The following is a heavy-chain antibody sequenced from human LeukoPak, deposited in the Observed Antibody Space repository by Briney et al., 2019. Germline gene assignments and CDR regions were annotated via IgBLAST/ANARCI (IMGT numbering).Heavy chain of an antibody. J-gene: IGHJ6*03. D-gene: IGHD1-7*01. Sequence: SETLSLTCAVYGGSFSNYYRSWIRQPPGKGLEWIGEINDSGRTNYNPSLTSRVTVSVDTSKNQFSLRLTSVTATDTAVYYCTRRWNYGRNYYIDVWGNGATVSVSS. CDR2: INDSGRT. CDR1: GGSFSNYY. CDR3: TRRWNYGRNYYIDV. V-gene: IGHV4-34*01.